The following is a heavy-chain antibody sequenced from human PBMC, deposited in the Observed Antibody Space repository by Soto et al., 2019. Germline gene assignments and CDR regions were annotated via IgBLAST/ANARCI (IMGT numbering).Heavy chain of an antibody. CDR2: ISSNSSSI. V-gene: IGHV3-21*04. D-gene: IGHD6-13*01. CDR1: GFTFSSYS. CDR3: AKDSHSSSWYRTYYYYYMDV. J-gene: IGHJ6*03. Sequence: PGGSLRLSCAASGFTFSSYSMNWVRQAPGKGLEWVSSISSNSSSIYYADSVKGRFTISRDNAKNSLYLQMNSLRAEDTALYYCAKDSHSSSWYRTYYYYYMDVWGKGTTVTVSS.